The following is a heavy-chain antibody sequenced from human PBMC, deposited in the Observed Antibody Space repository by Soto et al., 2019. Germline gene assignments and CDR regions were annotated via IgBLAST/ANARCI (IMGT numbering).Heavy chain of an antibody. CDR1: GDSINSDHYY. Sequence: QLQLQESGPGLVKPSETLSLTCSVSGDSINSDHYYWGWSRQPPGKGLEWIGSIYYRGNTYYNPSLKTRATISLDKSKSQFSLKRNSVTAADSAVYFCARLEGLATISYYFDYWGQGTLVTVSS. CDR3: ARLEGLATISYYFDY. D-gene: IGHD3-9*01. J-gene: IGHJ4*02. CDR2: IYYRGNT. V-gene: IGHV4-39*01.